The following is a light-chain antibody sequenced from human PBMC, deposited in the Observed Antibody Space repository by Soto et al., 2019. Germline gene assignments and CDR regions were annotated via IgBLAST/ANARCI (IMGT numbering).Light chain of an antibody. CDR3: QQYNSYPWT. CDR1: QSISSW. CDR2: DAS. J-gene: IGKJ1*01. V-gene: IGKV1-5*01. Sequence: DIQMTQSPSTLSSSLGDRVTITCRASQSISSWLAWYQQKPGKAPKLLIYDASSLESGVPSRFSCSGSGTEVTLTITSLQTDDFATYYCQQYNSYPWTFGQGTRWIS.